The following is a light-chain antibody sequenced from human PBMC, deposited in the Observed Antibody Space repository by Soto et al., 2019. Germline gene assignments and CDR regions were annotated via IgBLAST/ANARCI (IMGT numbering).Light chain of an antibody. CDR1: DSNIGAGFD. J-gene: IGLJ1*01. CDR3: QSYDSDLSEIYV. CDR2: SNT. V-gene: IGLV1-40*01. Sequence: QSVLTQPPSVSGAPGRTVTISCTGSDSNIGAGFDVHWYQQLPGSAPKLLIYSNTRRPSGVPDRFSGSQSGTSASLAISGLQAEDEGDYYCQSYDSDLSEIYVFGTGTKVTVL.